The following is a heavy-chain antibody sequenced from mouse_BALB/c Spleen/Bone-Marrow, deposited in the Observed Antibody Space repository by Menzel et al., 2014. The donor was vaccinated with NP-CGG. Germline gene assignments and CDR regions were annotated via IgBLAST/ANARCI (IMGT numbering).Heavy chain of an antibody. Sequence: QVHVKQSGAELVRPGASVKLSCKASGYTFTSYWINWVKQRPGQGLEWIGNIYPSDSYTNYNQKFKDKATLTVDKSSSTAYMQLNSPTSEDSAVYYCTRSYGSSYEYYFDYWGQGTTLTVSS. CDR3: TRSYGSSYEYYFDY. V-gene: IGHV1-69*02. CDR2: IYPSDSYT. J-gene: IGHJ2*01. CDR1: GYTFTSYW. D-gene: IGHD1-1*01.